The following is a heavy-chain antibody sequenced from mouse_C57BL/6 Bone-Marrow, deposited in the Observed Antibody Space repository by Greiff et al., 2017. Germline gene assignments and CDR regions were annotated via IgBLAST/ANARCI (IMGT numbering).Heavy chain of an antibody. V-gene: IGHV1-63*01. CDR3: ARGNYVFYAMDY. J-gene: IGHJ4*01. Sequence: VTLQQSGAELVRPGTSVKMSCKASGYTFTNYWIGWAKQRPGNGLEWIGDIFPGGGYTKYNEKFKGKVTLTADKSSITAYMQFSSLKSEYSAIYYYARGNYVFYAMDYWGQGTSVTVSS. CDR2: IFPGGGYT. D-gene: IGHD2-1*01. CDR1: GYTFTNYW.